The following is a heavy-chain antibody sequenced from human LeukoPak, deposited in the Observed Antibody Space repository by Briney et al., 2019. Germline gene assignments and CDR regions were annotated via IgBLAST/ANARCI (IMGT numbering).Heavy chain of an antibody. CDR1: GGSISSYY. CDR3: ARPRDAYNSDALDI. D-gene: IGHD5-24*01. V-gene: IGHV4-59*08. J-gene: IGHJ3*02. CDR2: ISYSGNT. Sequence: KTSETLSLTCTVSGGSISSYYWSWIRQPPGKGLEWIGYISYSGNTNYNPSLKSRVTISVDTSKNQFSLKLSSVTAADTAVYYCARPRDAYNSDALDIWGQGTMVTVSS.